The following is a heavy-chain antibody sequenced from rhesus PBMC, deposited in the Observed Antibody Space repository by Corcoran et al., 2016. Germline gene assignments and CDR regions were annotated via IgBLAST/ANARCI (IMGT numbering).Heavy chain of an antibody. CDR3: TRASYSSGWGDY. CDR2: TPPYKGNK. Sequence: QVHLVQSGAEIKQPGASVKLSCKASGYTFTSYYMHWVRQAPGQGLEWIGQTPPYKGNKGYAQNFQGRVTKTTDSSTTTGYMELSSLRSEDTAVYYCTRASYSSGWGDYWGQGVLVTVSS. CDR1: GYTFTSYY. J-gene: IGHJ4*01. V-gene: IGHV1-180*01. D-gene: IGHD6-31*01.